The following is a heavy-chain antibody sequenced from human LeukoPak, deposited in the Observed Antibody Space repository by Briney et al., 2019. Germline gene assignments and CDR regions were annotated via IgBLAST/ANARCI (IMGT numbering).Heavy chain of an antibody. Sequence: GGSLRLSCAASGFTVSGNSMSWVRQAPGKGLEWVSVIYGGGSTYYADSVKGRFTISRDNSKNTLYLQMNSLRAEDTAVYYCAREGWEPYFDYWGQGTLVTVSS. D-gene: IGHD1-26*01. J-gene: IGHJ4*02. CDR2: IYGGGST. CDR3: AREGWEPYFDY. V-gene: IGHV3-66*01. CDR1: GFTVSGNS.